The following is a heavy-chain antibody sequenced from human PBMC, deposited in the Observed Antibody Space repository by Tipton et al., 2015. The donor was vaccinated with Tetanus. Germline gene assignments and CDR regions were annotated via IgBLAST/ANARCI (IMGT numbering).Heavy chain of an antibody. V-gene: IGHV4-61*08. D-gene: IGHD2/OR15-2a*01. J-gene: IGHJ4*02. CDR1: GGSVRSGDYS. CDR2: VSYSGRT. CDR3: ATDEYSNGLFRN. Sequence: TLSLTCTVSGGSVRSGDYSWNWIRQPPGKGLEWLAYVSYSGRTNSNYSLKSRITVSLDASKNQFSLRLTSVTAADTAVYYCATDEYSNGLFRNWGQGTQVTVST.